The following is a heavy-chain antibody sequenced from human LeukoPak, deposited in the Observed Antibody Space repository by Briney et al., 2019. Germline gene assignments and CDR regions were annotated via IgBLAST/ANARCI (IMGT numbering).Heavy chain of an antibody. CDR2: IIPIFGTA. V-gene: IGHV1-69*05. J-gene: IGHJ4*02. Sequence: SVKVSCKASGGTFSSYAISWVRQAPGQGLEWMGGIIPIFGTADYAQKFQGRVTITTDESTSTAYMELSSLRSEDTAVYYCARSSRTRPMANGFDYWGQGTLVTVSS. CDR1: GGTFSSYA. D-gene: IGHD6-6*01. CDR3: ARSSRTRPMANGFDY.